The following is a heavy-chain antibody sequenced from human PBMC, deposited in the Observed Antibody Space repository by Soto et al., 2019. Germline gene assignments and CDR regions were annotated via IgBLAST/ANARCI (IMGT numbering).Heavy chain of an antibody. D-gene: IGHD3-22*01. V-gene: IGHV3-15*01. CDR2: IKSKTDGGTT. CDR1: GFTFSNAW. Sequence: GGSLRLSCAASGFTFSNAWMSWVRQAPGKGLEWVGRIKSKTDGGTTDYAAPVKGRFTISRDDSKNTLYLQMNSLKTEDTAVYYCVVITDYYYGMDVWGQGTTVTVSS. J-gene: IGHJ6*02. CDR3: VVITDYYYGMDV.